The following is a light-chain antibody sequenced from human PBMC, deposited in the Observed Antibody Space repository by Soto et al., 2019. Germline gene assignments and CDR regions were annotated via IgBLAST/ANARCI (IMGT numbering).Light chain of an antibody. Sequence: EIVLTQSPGALSLSPGERATLSCRASQSVSSSYLAWYQQKPGQAPRLLIYGASGRATGIPDRFSGSGSGTDFTLTISRLEPEDSAVYYCQQYGSSYTFGQGTKLEIK. CDR3: QQYGSSYT. V-gene: IGKV3-20*01. J-gene: IGKJ2*01. CDR1: QSVSSSY. CDR2: GAS.